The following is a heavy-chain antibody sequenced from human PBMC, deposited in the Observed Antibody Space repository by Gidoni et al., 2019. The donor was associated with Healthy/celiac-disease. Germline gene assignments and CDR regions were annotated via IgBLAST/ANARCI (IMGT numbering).Heavy chain of an antibody. CDR1: GFPFSSYA. Sequence: EVQLLESGGGLVQPGGSLRLSCSASGFPFSSYAMRWVRQAPGKGLEWVSAISGSGDSTYYADSVKGRFTISRDNSKNTLYLQMNSLRAEDTAVYYCAPLAAAGPPGDYWGQGTLVTVSS. CDR2: ISGSGDST. D-gene: IGHD6-13*01. V-gene: IGHV3-23*01. CDR3: APLAAAGPPGDY. J-gene: IGHJ4*02.